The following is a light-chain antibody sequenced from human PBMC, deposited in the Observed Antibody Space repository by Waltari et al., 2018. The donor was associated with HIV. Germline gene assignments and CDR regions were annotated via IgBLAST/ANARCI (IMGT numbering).Light chain of an antibody. J-gene: IGLJ1*01. Sequence: QSALTQPASVSGSPGQSITISCIGTSSDVGGYSLVSWYQHHPGKAPQLLIFEDTARPSGVSNRFSASKSSTTASLTISGLLAEDAADYYCCSYGGFTTYVFGSGTKVTVL. CDR2: EDT. CDR3: CSYGGFTTYV. CDR1: SSDVGGYSL. V-gene: IGLV2-23*01.